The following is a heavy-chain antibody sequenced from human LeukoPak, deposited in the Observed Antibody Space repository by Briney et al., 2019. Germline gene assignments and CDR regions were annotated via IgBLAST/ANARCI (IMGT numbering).Heavy chain of an antibody. CDR1: GGTFSSYA. CDR3: ARSGYYYDSGGYDD. V-gene: IGHV1-69*04. J-gene: IGHJ4*02. CDR2: IIPILGIA. Sequence: SVKVSCKASGGTFSSYAISWVRQAPGQGLEWMGRIIPILGIANYAQKFQGRVTITADKSTSTAYMELSSLRSEDTAVYYCARSGYYYDSGGYDDWGQGTLVTVSS. D-gene: IGHD3-22*01.